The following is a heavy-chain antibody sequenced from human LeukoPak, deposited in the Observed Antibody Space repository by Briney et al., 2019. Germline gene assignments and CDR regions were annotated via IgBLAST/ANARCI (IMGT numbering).Heavy chain of an antibody. CDR1: GGSISSGSYY. J-gene: IGHJ6*03. CDR3: ARARKNYYMDV. Sequence: SETLSLTCTVSGGSISSGSYYWSWIPQPAGKGLEWIGRIYTSGSTNYNPSLKSRVTISVDTSKNQFSLKLSSVTAANTAVYYCARARKNYYMDVWGKGTTVTVSS. V-gene: IGHV4-61*02. CDR2: IYTSGST.